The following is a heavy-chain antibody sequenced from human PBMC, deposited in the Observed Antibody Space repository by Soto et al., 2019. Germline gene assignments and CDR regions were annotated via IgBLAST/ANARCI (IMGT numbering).Heavy chain of an antibody. Sequence: QVQLVQSGAEVKKHGSSVKVSCKASGGTFSSYAISWVRQAPGQGLEWMGGIIPIFGTANYAQKFQGRVTITADESTSTAYMELSSLRSEDTAVYYCARPTRYYYDSSGQSAWFDPWGQGTLVTVSS. V-gene: IGHV1-69*12. CDR3: ARPTRYYYDSSGQSAWFDP. D-gene: IGHD3-22*01. CDR2: IIPIFGTA. CDR1: GGTFSSYA. J-gene: IGHJ5*02.